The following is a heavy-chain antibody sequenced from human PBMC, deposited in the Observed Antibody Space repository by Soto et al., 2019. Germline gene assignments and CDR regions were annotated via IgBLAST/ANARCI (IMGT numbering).Heavy chain of an antibody. V-gene: IGHV4-59*01. CDR3: ARDSVDYGDYVDGGFDY. J-gene: IGHJ4*02. D-gene: IGHD4-17*01. Sequence: SETLSLTCTVSGGSISSYYWSWIRQPPGKGLEWIGYIYYSGSTNYNPSLKSRVTISVDTSKNQFSLKLSSVTAADTAVYYCARDSVDYGDYVDGGFDYWGQGTLVTVSS. CDR2: IYYSGST. CDR1: GGSISSYY.